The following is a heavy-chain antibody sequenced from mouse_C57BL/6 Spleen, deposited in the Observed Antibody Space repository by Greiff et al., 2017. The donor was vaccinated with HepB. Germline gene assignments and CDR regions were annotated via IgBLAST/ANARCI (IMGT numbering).Heavy chain of an antibody. CDR1: GFNIKDDY. Sequence: VHVKQSGAELVRPGASVKLSCTASGFNIKDDYMHWVKQRPEQGLEWIGWIDPENGDTEYASKFQGKATITADTSSNTAYLQISSLTSEDTAVYYCTTGSNYAMDYWGQGTSVTVSS. V-gene: IGHV14-4*01. J-gene: IGHJ4*01. CDR3: TTGSNYAMDY. D-gene: IGHD6-1*01. CDR2: IDPENGDT.